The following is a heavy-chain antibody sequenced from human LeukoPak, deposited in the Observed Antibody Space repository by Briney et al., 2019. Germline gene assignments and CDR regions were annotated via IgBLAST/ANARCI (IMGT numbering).Heavy chain of an antibody. Sequence: SETLSLTCAVYGGSFSGYYWSWIRQPPGKGLEWIGEINHSGSTNYNPSLKSRVTISVDTSKNQFSLKLSSVTAADTAVYCCARGPSPPSRWGQGTLVTVSS. CDR1: GGSFSGYY. CDR2: INHSGST. CDR3: ARGPSPPSR. V-gene: IGHV4-34*01. J-gene: IGHJ4*02.